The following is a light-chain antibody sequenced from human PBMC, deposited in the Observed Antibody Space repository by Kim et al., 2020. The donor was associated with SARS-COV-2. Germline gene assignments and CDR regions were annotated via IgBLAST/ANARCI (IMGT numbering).Light chain of an antibody. CDR2: DAS. CDR3: QQYGESRLT. J-gene: IGKJ4*01. Sequence: SRGQRTTLCRSSHQSVGCIYLGRYKPKPGPPPSLLNDDASNTATPTPDRFSGGGSGTDLTLTSSRLEAEDYAVYFCQQYGESRLTFGGGTKVDIK. CDR1: QSVGCIY. V-gene: IGKV3-20*01.